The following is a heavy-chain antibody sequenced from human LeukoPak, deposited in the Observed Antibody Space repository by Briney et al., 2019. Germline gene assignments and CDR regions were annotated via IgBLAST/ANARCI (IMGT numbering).Heavy chain of an antibody. CDR2: IYPGYSDA. J-gene: IGHJ5*02. Sequence: HGESLKISCKISGYRLTNNWTGWVRQVPGKGLEWMDLIYPGYSDAKYSPSFQGQVTLSVDTSISTAYLQLGGLRASDTAIYYCVRFALSSSLDHWGQGTLVTVSS. CDR1: GYRLTNNW. CDR3: VRFALSSSLDH. V-gene: IGHV5-51*01. D-gene: IGHD6-13*01.